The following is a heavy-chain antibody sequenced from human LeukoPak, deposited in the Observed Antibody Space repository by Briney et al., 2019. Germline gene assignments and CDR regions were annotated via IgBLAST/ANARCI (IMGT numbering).Heavy chain of an antibody. Sequence: GGSLRLSCAASGFTFDDYGMSWVRQAPGKGLEWVAVISYDGSNKYYADSVKGRFTISRDNSKNTLYLQMNSLRAEDTAVYYCAKDLPLDYWGQGTLVTVSS. CDR1: GFTFDDYG. D-gene: IGHD5/OR15-5a*01. CDR3: AKDLPLDY. J-gene: IGHJ4*02. CDR2: ISYDGSNK. V-gene: IGHV3-30*18.